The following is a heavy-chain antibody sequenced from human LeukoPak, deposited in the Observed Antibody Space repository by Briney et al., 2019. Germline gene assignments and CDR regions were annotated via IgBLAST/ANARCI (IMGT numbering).Heavy chain of an antibody. V-gene: IGHV3-48*01. Sequence: GGSLRLSCEASGFTFSSYSMNWVRQAPGKGLEWVSYISSSSSTIYYADSVKGRFTISRDNAKNSLYLQMNSLGAEDTAVYYCVRVKGSYFDYWGQGALVTVSS. CDR2: ISSSSSTI. J-gene: IGHJ4*02. CDR3: VRVKGSYFDY. D-gene: IGHD2-15*01. CDR1: GFTFSSYS.